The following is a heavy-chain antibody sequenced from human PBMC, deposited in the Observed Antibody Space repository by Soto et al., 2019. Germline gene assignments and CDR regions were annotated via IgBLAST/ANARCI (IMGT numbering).Heavy chain of an antibody. J-gene: IGHJ6*03. CDR1: GYSFTSYW. V-gene: IGHV5-51*01. CDR3: ARQQRQDWLLSEYYYYYYMDV. Sequence: SLKISCKGSGYSFTSYWIGWVRQMPGKGLEWMGIIYPGDSDTRYSPSFQGQVTISADKSISTAYLQWSSLKASDTAMYYCARQQRQDWLLSEYYYYYYMDVWGKGTTVTVSS. D-gene: IGHD3-9*01. CDR2: IYPGDSDT.